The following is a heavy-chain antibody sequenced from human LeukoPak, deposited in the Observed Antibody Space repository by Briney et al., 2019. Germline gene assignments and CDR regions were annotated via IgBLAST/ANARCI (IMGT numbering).Heavy chain of an antibody. CDR2: ISYDGSNK. Sequence: GSLRLSCAASGFTFSSYGMHWVRQAPGKGLERVAVISYDGSNKYYADSVKGRFTISRDNAKNTLYLQMNSLRAEDTAVYYCARRGAVAGTGDYWGQGTLVTVSS. V-gene: IGHV3-30*03. CDR3: ARRGAVAGTGDY. CDR1: GFTFSSYG. D-gene: IGHD6-19*01. J-gene: IGHJ4*02.